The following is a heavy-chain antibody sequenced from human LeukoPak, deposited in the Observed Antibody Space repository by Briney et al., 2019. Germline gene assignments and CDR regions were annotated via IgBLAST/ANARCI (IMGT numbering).Heavy chain of an antibody. D-gene: IGHD2-8*01. CDR3: ARLGYCTNGVCPTVD. Sequence: PGGSLRLSCAASGFTFSSYSMNWVRQAPGKGLEWVSPISSSSSYIYYADSVKGRFTISRDNAENSLYLQMNSLRAEDTAVYYCARLGYCTNGVCPTVDWGQGTLVTVSS. J-gene: IGHJ4*02. CDR1: GFTFSSYS. V-gene: IGHV3-21*01. CDR2: ISSSSSYI.